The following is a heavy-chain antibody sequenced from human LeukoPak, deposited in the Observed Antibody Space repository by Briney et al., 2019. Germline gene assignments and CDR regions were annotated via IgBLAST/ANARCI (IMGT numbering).Heavy chain of an antibody. D-gene: IGHD3-3*01. J-gene: IGHJ3*02. CDR3: ARRFWYAFDI. CDR2: ISSSSSYT. V-gene: IGHV3-11*03. CDR1: GFTFSDYY. Sequence: GGSLRLSCAASGFTFSDYYMSWIRQAPGKGLEWVSYISSSSSYTDYADSVKGRFAISRDNAKNSLYLQMTSLRAEDTAVYYCARRFWYAFDIWGQGTMVTVSS.